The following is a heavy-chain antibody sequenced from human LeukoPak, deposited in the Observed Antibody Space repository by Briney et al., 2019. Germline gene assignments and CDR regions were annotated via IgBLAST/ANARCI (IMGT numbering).Heavy chain of an antibody. Sequence: GGSLRLSCAASGFIFSSYWMSWVRQAPGKGLEWVANIREDGSEKYYVDSVKGRFTISRDNSKNTLYLQMNSLRAEDTAVYYCAKDRATYYYGSGSYPLWGQGTLVTVSS. V-gene: IGHV3-7*03. J-gene: IGHJ4*02. CDR2: IREDGSEK. CDR1: GFIFSSYW. D-gene: IGHD3-10*01. CDR3: AKDRATYYYGSGSYPL.